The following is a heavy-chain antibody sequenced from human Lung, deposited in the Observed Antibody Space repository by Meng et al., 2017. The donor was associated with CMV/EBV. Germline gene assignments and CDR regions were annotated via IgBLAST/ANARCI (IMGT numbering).Heavy chain of an antibody. V-gene: IGHV3-66*03. J-gene: IGHJ6*02. Sequence: GESXKISXEASGLSIGGNYMSWVRQAPGKGLVWVAVIYISEKTYYADSVKGRFTISRDKSKNTIYLQMQSLAVEDTAVYYCARDRGCRGTTCHTSYFYGLDVWGQGXTVTVSS. CDR3: ARDRGCRGTTCHTSYFYGLDV. CDR2: IYISEKT. CDR1: GLSIGGNY. D-gene: IGHD3-22*01.